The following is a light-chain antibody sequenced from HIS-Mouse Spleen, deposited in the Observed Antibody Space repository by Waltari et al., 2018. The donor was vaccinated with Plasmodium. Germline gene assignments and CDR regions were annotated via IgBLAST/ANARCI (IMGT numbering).Light chain of an antibody. CDR1: SSDVGSYTL. CDR2: EGS. V-gene: IGLV2-23*03. J-gene: IGLJ3*02. CDR3: CSYAGSSTFV. Sequence: QSALTQPASVSGSPGQSITIPCPGTSSDVGSYTLVSWYHQHPGKAPKLMIYEGSKRPSGVSNRFSGSKSGNTASLTISGLQAEDEADYYCCSYAGSSTFVFGGGTKLTVL.